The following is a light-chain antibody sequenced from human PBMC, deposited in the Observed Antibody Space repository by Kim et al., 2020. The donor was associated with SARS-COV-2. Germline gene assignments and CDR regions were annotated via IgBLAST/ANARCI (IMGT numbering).Light chain of an antibody. Sequence: SPGERATLSCRASQSVSSNLAWYQQKPGQAPRLLIYGASTRATGIPARFSGSGSGTEFTLTISSLQSEDLAVYYCQQYNNWPPFTFGPGTKVDIK. CDR1: QSVSSN. CDR2: GAS. CDR3: QQYNNWPPFT. V-gene: IGKV3-15*01. J-gene: IGKJ3*01.